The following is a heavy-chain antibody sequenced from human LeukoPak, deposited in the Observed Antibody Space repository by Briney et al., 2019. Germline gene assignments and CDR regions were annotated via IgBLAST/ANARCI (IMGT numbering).Heavy chain of an antibody. Sequence: SETLSLTCTVSGGSISSYYWSWIRQHPGKGLEWIGYIYYSGSTYYNPSLKSRVTISVDTSKNQFSLKLSSVTAADTAVYYCARYSIRYYFDYWGQGTLVTVSS. CDR1: GGSISSYY. D-gene: IGHD4-11*01. J-gene: IGHJ4*02. CDR2: IYYSGST. CDR3: ARYSIRYYFDY. V-gene: IGHV4-59*06.